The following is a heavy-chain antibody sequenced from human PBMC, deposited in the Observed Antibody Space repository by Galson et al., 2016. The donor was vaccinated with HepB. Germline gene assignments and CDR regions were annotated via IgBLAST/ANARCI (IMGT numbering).Heavy chain of an antibody. Sequence: SETLSLTCTVSGGSISSSSYYWGWIRQPPGKGLEWIGEINHSGSSNYNPSLKSRVALSVGTSKNQFSLKVTSVTAADTALYYCARAGNFLDTFDIWGQGTLVTVSS. D-gene: IGHD5-18*01. CDR1: GGSISSSSYY. CDR2: INHSGSS. V-gene: IGHV4-39*07. CDR3: ARAGNFLDTFDI. J-gene: IGHJ4*02.